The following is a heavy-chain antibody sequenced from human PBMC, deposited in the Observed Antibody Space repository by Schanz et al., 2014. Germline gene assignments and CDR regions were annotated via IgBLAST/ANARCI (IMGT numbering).Heavy chain of an antibody. CDR1: GFTLSSYA. Sequence: VKLVESGGGAVRPGGSLRLSCAASGFTLSSYAMHWVRQAPGKGLEWVAVIWNNGVTKYYADSVEGRFTISRDNSRNTLYLQMNSLRTEDTAVYYCASPSGYSDYGTYFDFWGQGTLXTVSS. CDR2: IWNNGVTK. CDR3: ASPSGYSDYGTYFDF. J-gene: IGHJ4*02. V-gene: IGHV3-30*04. D-gene: IGHD5-12*01.